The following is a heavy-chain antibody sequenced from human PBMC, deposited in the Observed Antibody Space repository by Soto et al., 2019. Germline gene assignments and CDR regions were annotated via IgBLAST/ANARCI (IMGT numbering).Heavy chain of an antibody. CDR3: ARQEGLGYCSGGSCIHYGIDV. J-gene: IGHJ6*02. D-gene: IGHD2-15*01. CDR1: RNSLTCPC. CDR2: IDPSDSYT. V-gene: IGHV5-10-1*01. Sequence: GEYQNLFGTDSRNSLTCPCCSWAGLQTGKGLEWMGRIDPSDSYTNYSPSFQGHVTISADKSISTAYLQWSSLKASDTAMYYCARQEGLGYCSGGSCIHYGIDVCGQETTVTISS.